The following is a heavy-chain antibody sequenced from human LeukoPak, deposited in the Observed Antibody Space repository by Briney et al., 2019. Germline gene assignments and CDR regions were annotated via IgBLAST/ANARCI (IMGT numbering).Heavy chain of an antibody. CDR1: GFTFSSYA. Sequence: GGSLRLSCAASGFTFSSYAMSWVRQAPGKGLEWVSAISGSGGSTYYADSVKGRFTISRDNSKSTLYLQMNSLRAEDTAVYYCATLGYCSSTSCYPGGFDPWGQGTLVTVSS. CDR2: ISGSGGST. V-gene: IGHV3-23*01. J-gene: IGHJ5*02. D-gene: IGHD2-2*01. CDR3: ATLGYCSSTSCYPGGFDP.